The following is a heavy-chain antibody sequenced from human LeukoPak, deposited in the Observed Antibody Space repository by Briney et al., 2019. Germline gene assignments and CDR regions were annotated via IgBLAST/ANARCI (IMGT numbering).Heavy chain of an antibody. J-gene: IGHJ4*02. CDR3: ARLVGDYGS. CDR1: GGTFSSYA. Sequence: ASVKVSCKASGGTFSSYAISWVRQAPGQGLEWMGRIIPIFGTANYAQKFQGRVTITTDESTSTAYMELRSLRSDDTAVYYCARLVGDYGSWGQGTLVTVSS. D-gene: IGHD4-17*01. V-gene: IGHV1-69*05. CDR2: IIPIFGTA.